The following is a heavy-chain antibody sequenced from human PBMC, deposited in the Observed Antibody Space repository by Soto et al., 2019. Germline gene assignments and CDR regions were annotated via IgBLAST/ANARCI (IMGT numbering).Heavy chain of an antibody. D-gene: IGHD1-7*01. CDR2: ISWNGGSI. CDR1: GFTFDDYA. V-gene: IGHV3-9*01. J-gene: IGHJ4*02. Sequence: PGGSLRLSCAASGFTFDDYAMHWVRQATGKGLEWVSGISWNGGSIGYADSVKGRFTISRDNAKNSLYLQMNSLRAEDTALYYCAKDKGQITGTGLFDYWGQGTLVTVSS. CDR3: AKDKGQITGTGLFDY.